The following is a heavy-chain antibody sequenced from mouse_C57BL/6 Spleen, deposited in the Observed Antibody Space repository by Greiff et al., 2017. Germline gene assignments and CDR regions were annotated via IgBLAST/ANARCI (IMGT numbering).Heavy chain of an antibody. CDR2: IYPSASET. D-gene: IGHD2-1*01. J-gene: IGHJ4*01. CDR1: GYTFTSYW. Sequence: QVQLQQPGAELVRPGSSVKLSCKASGYTFTSYWMAWVKQRPGQGLEWIGNIYPSASETHYNQKFKDKATLTVDKSSSTAYMQLSSLTSEDSAVYYCARPYGNYYAMDYWGQGTSVTVSS. CDR3: ARPYGNYYAMDY. V-gene: IGHV1-61*01.